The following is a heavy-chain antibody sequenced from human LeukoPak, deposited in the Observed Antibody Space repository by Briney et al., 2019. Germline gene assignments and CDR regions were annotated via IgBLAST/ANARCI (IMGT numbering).Heavy chain of an antibody. CDR1: GGSISSGDFY. Sequence: SRTLSLACTVSGGSISSGDFYWSWIRQPPGKGLEWIGYIYYSGSTYYNPSLKSRLTISVDTSKNQFSLKLSSVTAADTAVYYCARTVYGPSLEYYFDYWGQGTLVTVSS. CDR3: ARTVYGPSLEYYFDY. CDR2: IYYSGST. D-gene: IGHD4-17*01. V-gene: IGHV4-30-4*01. J-gene: IGHJ4*02.